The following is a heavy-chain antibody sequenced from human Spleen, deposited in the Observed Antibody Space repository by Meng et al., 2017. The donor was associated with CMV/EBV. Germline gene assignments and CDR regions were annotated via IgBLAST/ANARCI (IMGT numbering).Heavy chain of an antibody. CDR3: ARVDYSSSWETFDY. CDR2: ISSSSRHI. Sequence: GESLKISCAASGFTFSSYWMNWVRQAPGKGLEWVSSISSSSRHIYQPDSVKGRFTISRDNAKNSLYLQMNSLRAEGTAAYYCARVDYSSSWETFDYWGQGTLVTVSS. D-gene: IGHD6-13*01. CDR1: GFTFSSYW. V-gene: IGHV3-21*01. J-gene: IGHJ4*02.